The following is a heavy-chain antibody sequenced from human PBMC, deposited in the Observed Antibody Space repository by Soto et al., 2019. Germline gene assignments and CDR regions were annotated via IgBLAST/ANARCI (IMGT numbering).Heavy chain of an antibody. V-gene: IGHV3-23*01. CDR1: GFTFSVYA. Sequence: EVQLLESGGGFVQPGGSLRLSCAATGFTFSVYAMTWVRQAPGKGLEWVSAVTANGGSTYSADSVKGRFTISRDNSKNTLFLQMNSLRAEDTAVYYCANWGKSGSDFWGQGTLVTVSS. CDR3: ANWGKSGSDF. CDR2: VTANGGST. D-gene: IGHD1-26*01. J-gene: IGHJ4*02.